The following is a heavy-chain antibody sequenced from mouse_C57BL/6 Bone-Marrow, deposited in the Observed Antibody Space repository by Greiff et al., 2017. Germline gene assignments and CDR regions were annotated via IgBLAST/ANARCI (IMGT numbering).Heavy chain of an antibody. D-gene: IGHD2-1*01. V-gene: IGHV1-64*01. CDR3: SRDYGNLFAY. J-gene: IGHJ3*01. CDR1: GYTFTSYW. Sequence: QVQLQQPGAELVKPGASVKLSCTASGYTFTSYWMHWVKQRPGQGLEWIGMIHPNSGSTNYNEKFKSKSTMTVDKSSSTAYMQLSSLTSEDAAVYYCSRDYGNLFAYWGQGTLVTVSA. CDR2: IHPNSGST.